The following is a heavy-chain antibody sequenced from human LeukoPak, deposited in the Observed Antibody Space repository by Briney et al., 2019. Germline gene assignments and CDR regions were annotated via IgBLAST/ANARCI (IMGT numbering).Heavy chain of an antibody. CDR2: ISISSSYK. V-gene: IGHV3-21*04. CDR3: AKGSAVAVPGYAFDI. J-gene: IGHJ3*02. Sequence: GGSLRLSCAASGFTFSSYSMNWVRQAPGKGLEWVSSISISSSYKYYAASVKGRFTISRDHSKNTLYLQMNSLRAEDTAVYYCAKGSAVAVPGYAFDIWGQGTMVTVSS. D-gene: IGHD6-19*01. CDR1: GFTFSSYS.